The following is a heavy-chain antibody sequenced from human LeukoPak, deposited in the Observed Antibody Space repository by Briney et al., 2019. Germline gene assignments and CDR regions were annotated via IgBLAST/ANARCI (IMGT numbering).Heavy chain of an antibody. Sequence: PGGSLRLSCAASGFTVSNNFMSWVRQAPGKGLEWVSVIYSGGSTYYADSVKGRFTISRDNSKNTLYLQMNSLRAEDTAVYYCAKKDPVSRTSRRFDYWGQGTLVTVSS. CDR2: IYSGGST. J-gene: IGHJ4*02. CDR1: GFTVSNNF. CDR3: AKKDPVSRTSRRFDY. V-gene: IGHV3-53*01. D-gene: IGHD5/OR15-5a*01.